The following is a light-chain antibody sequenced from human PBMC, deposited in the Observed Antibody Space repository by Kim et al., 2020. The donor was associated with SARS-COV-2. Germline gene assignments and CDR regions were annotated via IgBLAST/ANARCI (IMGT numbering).Light chain of an antibody. J-gene: IGKJ4*01. Sequence: EVVLTQSPATLSLSPGERATLSCRASQSVSSLLAWYQQRPGRAPRLLIYDASNRATGIPARFSGSGSGTDFTLTISSLEPEDFAVYYCQQRSNWPLTFGGGTKVDIK. V-gene: IGKV3-11*01. CDR3: QQRSNWPLT. CDR1: QSVSSL. CDR2: DAS.